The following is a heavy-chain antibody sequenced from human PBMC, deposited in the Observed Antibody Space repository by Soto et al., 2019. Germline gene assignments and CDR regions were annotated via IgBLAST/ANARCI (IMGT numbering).Heavy chain of an antibody. CDR2: ISSIGST. J-gene: IGHJ6*02. CDR1: GGSISNGDYF. Sequence: QVQLQESGPGLVKPSQTLSLTCTVSGGSISNGDYFWSWIRQSPGKGLEWIGYISSIGSTYYNPSLKSRVSVSRDTSKNQFSLKLSSVTTTDTAVYYCARGLVIRPYYYHGMDVWGQGTTVTVSS. V-gene: IGHV4-30-4*01. D-gene: IGHD3-9*01. CDR3: ARGLVIRPYYYHGMDV.